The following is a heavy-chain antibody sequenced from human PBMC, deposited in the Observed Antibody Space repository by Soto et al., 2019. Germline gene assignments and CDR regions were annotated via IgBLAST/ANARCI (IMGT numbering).Heavy chain of an antibody. CDR3: ALTVTTRMGKYYYYGMDV. V-gene: IGHV4-4*07. D-gene: IGHD4-17*01. J-gene: IGHJ6*02. CDR1: GGSISSYY. CDR2: IYTSGST. Sequence: SETLSLTCTVSGGSISSYYWSWIRQPAGKGLEWIGRIYTSGSTNYNPSLKSRVTMSVDTSKNQFSLKLSSVTAADTAVYYCALTVTTRMGKYYYYGMDVWGQGTTVTLSS.